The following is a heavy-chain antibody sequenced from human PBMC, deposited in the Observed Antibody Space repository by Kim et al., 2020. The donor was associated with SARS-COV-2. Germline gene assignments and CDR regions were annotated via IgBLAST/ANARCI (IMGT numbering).Heavy chain of an antibody. D-gene: IGHD2-2*01. Sequence: GASLKISCKGSGYSFTSYWIGWVRQMPGKGLEWMGIIYPGDSDTRYSPSFQGQVTISADKSISTAYLQWSSLKASDTAMYYCARQVPAAIGFGYYYGMDVWGQGTTVTVSS. J-gene: IGHJ6*02. CDR2: IYPGDSDT. CDR1: GYSFTSYW. V-gene: IGHV5-51*01. CDR3: ARQVPAAIGFGYYYGMDV.